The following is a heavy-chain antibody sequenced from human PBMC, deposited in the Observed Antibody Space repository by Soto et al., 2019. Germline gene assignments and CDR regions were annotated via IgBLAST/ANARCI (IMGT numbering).Heavy chain of an antibody. CDR1: GGTFSSYA. Sequence: SVKVSCKASGGTFSSYAISWVRQAPGQGLEWMGGIIPIFGTANYAQKFQGRVTITADESTSTAYMELSSLRSEDTAVYYCAKGGGYGQYYYYGMDVWRQGTTATVSS. CDR2: IIPIFGTA. J-gene: IGHJ6*02. V-gene: IGHV1-69*13. D-gene: IGHD5-18*01. CDR3: AKGGGYGQYYYYGMDV.